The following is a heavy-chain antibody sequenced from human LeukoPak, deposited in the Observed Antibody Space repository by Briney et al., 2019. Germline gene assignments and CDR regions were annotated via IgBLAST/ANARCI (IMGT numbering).Heavy chain of an antibody. V-gene: IGHV4-59*01. J-gene: IGHJ5*02. D-gene: IGHD3-10*01. CDR3: ARNSITRGWLDP. CDR2: IYYSGTT. Sequence: SETLSLTCTVSGGSIRSYYWSWIRPPPGKGLEWIGYIYYSGTTNYNPSLKSRVTISVDTSKNQSSLNLSSVASADTAVYYCARNSITRGWLDPWGQGTLVTVSS. CDR1: GGSIRSYY.